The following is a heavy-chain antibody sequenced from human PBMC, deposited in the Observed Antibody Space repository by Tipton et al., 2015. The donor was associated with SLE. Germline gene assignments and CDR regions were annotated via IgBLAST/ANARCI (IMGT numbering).Heavy chain of an antibody. CDR2: INHSGST. CDR3: ARHNSWDYGDYVESDYFDY. CDR1: GFTFSSYA. J-gene: IGHJ4*02. D-gene: IGHD4-17*01. Sequence: LRLSCAASGFTFSSYAMSWVRQAPGKGLEWIGEINHSGSTNYNPSLKSRVTISVDTSKNQFSLKLSSVTAADTAVYYCARHNSWDYGDYVESDYFDYWGQGTLVTVSS. V-gene: IGHV4-34*01.